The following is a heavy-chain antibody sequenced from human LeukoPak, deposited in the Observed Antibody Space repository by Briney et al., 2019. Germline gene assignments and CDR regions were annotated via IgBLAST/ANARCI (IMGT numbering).Heavy chain of an antibody. CDR3: AKVAWPSSSWYDY. CDR1: GFIFSIHG. Sequence: GGSLRLSCAASGFIFSIHGMHWVRQAPGKGLEWVSAISGSGGSTYYADSVKGRFTISRDNSKNTLYLQMNSLRAEDTAVYYCAKVAWPSSSWYDYWGQGTLVTVSS. V-gene: IGHV3-23*01. CDR2: ISGSGGST. J-gene: IGHJ4*02. D-gene: IGHD6-13*01.